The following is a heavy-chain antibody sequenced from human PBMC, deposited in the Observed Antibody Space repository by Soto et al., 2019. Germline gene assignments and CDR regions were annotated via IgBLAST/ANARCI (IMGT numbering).Heavy chain of an antibody. CDR2: IKQDGSEK. CDR1: GFTFSSYW. V-gene: IGHV3-7*01. D-gene: IGHD3-10*01. J-gene: IGHJ3*02. Sequence: PGGSLRLSCAASGFTFSSYWMSWVRQAPGKGLEWVANIKQDGSEKYYVDSVKGRFTISRDNAKNSLYLQMNSLRAEDTAVYYCARRGGGELLWPPDYYAFDIWGQGTMVT. CDR3: ARRGGGELLWPPDYYAFDI.